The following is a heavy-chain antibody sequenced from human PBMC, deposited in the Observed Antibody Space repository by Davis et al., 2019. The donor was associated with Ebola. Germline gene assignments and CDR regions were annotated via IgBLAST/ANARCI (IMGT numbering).Heavy chain of an antibody. CDR2: IKSKTDGGTT. J-gene: IGHJ3*02. CDR3: TSSNDYGDYVAAFDI. D-gene: IGHD4-17*01. V-gene: IGHV3-15*01. CDR1: GFTFSNAW. Sequence: PGGSLRLSCAASGFTFSNAWMSWVRQAPGKGLEWVGRIKSKTDGGTTDYAAPVKGRFTISRDDSKNTLYLQMNSLKTEDTAVYYCTSSNDYGDYVAAFDIWGQGTMVTVSS.